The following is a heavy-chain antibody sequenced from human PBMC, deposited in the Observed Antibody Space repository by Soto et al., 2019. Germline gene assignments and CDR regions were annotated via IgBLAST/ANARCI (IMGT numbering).Heavy chain of an antibody. CDR2: IYYSGST. CDR1: GGSISSYY. J-gene: IGHJ5*02. CDR3: AGYNWNVPWFDP. V-gene: IGHV4-59*01. Sequence: PSETLSLTCTVSGGSISSYYWSWIRQPPGKGLEWIGYIYYSGSTNYNPSLKSRVTISVDTSKNQFSLKLSSVTAAYTAVYYCAGYNWNVPWFDPWGQGTLVTVSS. D-gene: IGHD1-1*01.